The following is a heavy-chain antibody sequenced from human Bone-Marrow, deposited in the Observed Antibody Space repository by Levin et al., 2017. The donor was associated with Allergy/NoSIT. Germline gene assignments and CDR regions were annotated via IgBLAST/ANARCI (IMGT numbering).Heavy chain of an antibody. J-gene: IGHJ5*02. CDR2: IKEDGSEK. Sequence: GSLRLSCAASGFTFSNSWMSWVRQAPGKGLEWVANIKEDGSEKYYVDSVKGRFTISRDNAKNSLFVQMNSLRVEDTAVYYCARDQFRRATIGARWFDPWGQGTLVTVSS. D-gene: IGHD5-24*01. CDR1: GFTFSNSW. V-gene: IGHV3-7*01. CDR3: ARDQFRRATIGARWFDP.